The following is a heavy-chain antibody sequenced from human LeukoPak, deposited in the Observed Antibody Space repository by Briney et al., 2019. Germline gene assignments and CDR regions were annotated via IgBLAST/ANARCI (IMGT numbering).Heavy chain of an antibody. J-gene: IGHJ1*01. CDR2: FNPEDGET. D-gene: IGHD4-17*01. V-gene: IGHV1-24*01. CDR1: GYTLTELS. Sequence: ASVKFSCKVSGYTLTELSMHWVRQAPGKGLEWMGGFNPEDGETIYAQKFQGRVTMTEDTSTDTAYMELSRLRSDDTAVYYCARGDHDYGDYAVPEYFQHWGQGTLVTVSS. CDR3: ARGDHDYGDYAVPEYFQH.